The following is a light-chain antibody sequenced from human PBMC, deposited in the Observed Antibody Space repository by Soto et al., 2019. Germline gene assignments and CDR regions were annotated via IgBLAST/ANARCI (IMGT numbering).Light chain of an antibody. J-gene: IGKJ1*01. CDR1: QSVTSY. Sequence: EIVLTQSPATLSLSPGERATLSCRASQSVTSYLAWYQQKPGQAPRLLIYDVSNRASGIPARFSGSGSETDFTLTISSLEPEDFAVYYCQQYGSLSWTFGQGTKVEIK. V-gene: IGKV3-11*01. CDR2: DVS. CDR3: QQYGSLSWT.